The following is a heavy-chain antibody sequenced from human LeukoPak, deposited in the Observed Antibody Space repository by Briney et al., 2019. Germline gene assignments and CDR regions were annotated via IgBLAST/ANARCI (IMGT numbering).Heavy chain of an antibody. V-gene: IGHV1-8*01. CDR3: ARGPRFDP. Sequence: GASVKVSCKTPGYPFTTYEINWVRQATGQGLEWMGWVHPNSGDTDYAQKFQGRVTMTRSTSINTAYMELSSLTSDDTAVYYCARGPRFDPWGQGTLVTVSS. CDR2: VHPNSGDT. J-gene: IGHJ5*02. CDR1: GYPFTTYE.